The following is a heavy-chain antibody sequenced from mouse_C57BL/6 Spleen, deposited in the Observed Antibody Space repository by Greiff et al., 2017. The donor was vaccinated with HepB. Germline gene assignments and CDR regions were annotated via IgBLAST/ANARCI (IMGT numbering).Heavy chain of an antibody. CDR1: GYTFTSYW. D-gene: IGHD1-1*01. CDR3: ARYSGSSYSYAMDY. Sequence: VQLQQPGAELVKPGASVKLSCKASGYTFTSYWMHWVKQRPGQGLEWIGMIHPNSGSTNYNEKFKSKATLTVDKSSSTAYMQLSSLTSEDSAVYYCARYSGSSYSYAMDYWGQGTSVTVSS. CDR2: IHPNSGST. J-gene: IGHJ4*01. V-gene: IGHV1-64*01.